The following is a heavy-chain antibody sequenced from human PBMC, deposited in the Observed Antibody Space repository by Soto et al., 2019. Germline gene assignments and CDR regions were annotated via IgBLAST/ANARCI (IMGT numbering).Heavy chain of an antibody. J-gene: IGHJ5*02. V-gene: IGHV1-69*01. D-gene: IGHD3-22*01. CDR1: GGTFGSYP. CDR2: IIPVFNTT. CDR3: VRDLGGYCNRTSCYFGDNWFDP. Sequence: QVQLVQSGAEVKKPGSSVKVSCKASGGTFGSYPISWVRQVPGQGLEWMGGIIPVFNTTTYAQTFKGRLAITADDSTSTAYMELSSLKSEDTAVYYCVRDLGGYCNRTSCYFGDNWFDPWAQGTLVTVSS.